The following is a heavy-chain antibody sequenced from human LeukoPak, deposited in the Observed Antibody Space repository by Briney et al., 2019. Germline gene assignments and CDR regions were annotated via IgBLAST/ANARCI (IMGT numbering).Heavy chain of an antibody. D-gene: IGHD1-7*01. Sequence: SETLSLTCTVSGGSISSSSYYWGWIRQPPGKGLEWLGSIYYSGSAYYNPSLTGRVTISIDTSKKQFSLKLSSVTAADTAVYYCAIENYYNASGVTDYWGQGTLVTVSS. CDR3: AIENYYNASGVTDY. CDR1: GGSISSSSYY. V-gene: IGHV4-39*07. J-gene: IGHJ4*02. CDR2: IYYSGSA.